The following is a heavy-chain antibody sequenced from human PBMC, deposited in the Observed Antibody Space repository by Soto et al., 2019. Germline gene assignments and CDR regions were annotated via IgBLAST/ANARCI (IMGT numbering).Heavy chain of an antibody. CDR2: IYYSGST. Sequence: QVQLQESGPGLVKPSQTLSLTCTVSGGSISSGGYYWSWIRQHPGKGLEWIGYIYYSGSTYYNPSFNSRVTMSVDSCKNQFSLKLSSVTAADTAVYYCARDCCVRFGELLYWGQGTLVTVSS. D-gene: IGHD3-10*01. CDR3: ARDCCVRFGELLY. CDR1: GGSISSGGYY. V-gene: IGHV4-31*03. J-gene: IGHJ4*02.